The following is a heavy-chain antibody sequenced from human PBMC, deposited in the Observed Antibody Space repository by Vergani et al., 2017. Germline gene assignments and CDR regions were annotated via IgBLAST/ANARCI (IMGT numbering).Heavy chain of an antibody. CDR3: ARDPKYRQQLSTFDY. CDR2: ISSSGSTI. J-gene: IGHJ4*02. Sequence: QLQLQESGPGLVKPSETLSLTCTVSGGSISSSSYYWGWIRQAPGKGLEWVSYISSSGSTIYYADSVKGRFTISRDNAKNSLYLQMNSLRAEDTAVYYCARDPKYRQQLSTFDYWGQGTLVTVSS. D-gene: IGHD6-13*01. V-gene: IGHV3-11*01. CDR1: GGSISSSSYY.